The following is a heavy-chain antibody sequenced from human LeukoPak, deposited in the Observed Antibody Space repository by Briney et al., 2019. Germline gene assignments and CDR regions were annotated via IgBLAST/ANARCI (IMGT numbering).Heavy chain of an antibody. CDR1: GFTFSSYA. Sequence: GGSLRLSCAASGFTFSSYAMSWVRQAPGKGLEWVSAISGSGGSTYYADSVKGRFTISRDNSKNTLYLQMNSLRAEDTAAYYCAKRDYSDTSGYSYFDYWGQGTLVIVSS. D-gene: IGHD3-22*01. J-gene: IGHJ4*02. V-gene: IGHV3-23*01. CDR2: ISGSGGST. CDR3: AKRDYSDTSGYSYFDY.